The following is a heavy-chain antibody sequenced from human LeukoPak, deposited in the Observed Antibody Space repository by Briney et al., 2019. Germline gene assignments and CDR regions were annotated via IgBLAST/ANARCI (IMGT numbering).Heavy chain of an antibody. CDR3: ARLRKLQLXAXDI. V-gene: IGHV4-59*08. Sequence: SETLSLTCTVSGGSISSYYWSWIRQPPGKGLEWIGYIYYSGSTNYNPSLKSRVTISVDTSKNQFSLKLSSVTAADTAVYYCARLRKLQLXAXDIWGQGTMVTVSS. J-gene: IGHJ3*02. CDR1: GGSISSYY. CDR2: IYYSGST. D-gene: IGHD1-1*01.